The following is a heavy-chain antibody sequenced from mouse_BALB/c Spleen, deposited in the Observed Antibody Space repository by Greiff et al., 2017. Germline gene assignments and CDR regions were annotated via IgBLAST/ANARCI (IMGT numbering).Heavy chain of an antibody. Sequence: EVQLVESGGGLVKPGGSLKLSCAASGFTFSSYAMSWVRQTPEKRLEWVASISSGGSTYYPDSVKGRFTISRDNARNILYLQMSSLRSEDTAMYYCARGGGITYYLDYWGQGTTLTVSS. V-gene: IGHV5-6-5*01. CDR2: ISSGGST. CDR1: GFTFSSYA. D-gene: IGHD1-1*01. J-gene: IGHJ2*01. CDR3: ARGGGITYYLDY.